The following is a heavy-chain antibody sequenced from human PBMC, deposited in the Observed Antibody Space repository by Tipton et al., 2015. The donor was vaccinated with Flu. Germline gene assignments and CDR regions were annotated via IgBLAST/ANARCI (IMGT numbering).Heavy chain of an antibody. V-gene: IGHV1-18*01. CDR3: ARDMPQGVVVIPPAKRFDF. CDR1: GYNFVTYG. J-gene: IGHJ4*02. Sequence: QVQLVQSGVEVKKPGASVKVSCKASGYNFVTYGITWVRQAPGQGLEWMGWISTNNGYTSLPLKFQGRVTMTTDTSTNTAFMELRSLRSDDTAVYYCARDMPQGVVVIPPAKRFDFWGPGTLVTVSS. CDR2: ISTNNGYT. D-gene: IGHD2-2*01.